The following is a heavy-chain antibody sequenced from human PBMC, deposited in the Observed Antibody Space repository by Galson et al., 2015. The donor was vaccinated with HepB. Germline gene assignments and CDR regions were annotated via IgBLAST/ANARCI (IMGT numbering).Heavy chain of an antibody. CDR2: ISNDGDNK. CDR3: ARGKLDSSTYPIDY. D-gene: IGHD2-2*01. CDR1: GFTFSDYT. J-gene: IGHJ4*02. Sequence: SLRLSCAASGFTFSDYTMHWVRQAPGKGLEWVAVISNDGDNKYYADSVKGRFTISRDNSKNTLYLQMNSLRAEDTAVYYCARGKLDSSTYPIDYWGQGTLVTVSS. V-gene: IGHV3-30-3*01.